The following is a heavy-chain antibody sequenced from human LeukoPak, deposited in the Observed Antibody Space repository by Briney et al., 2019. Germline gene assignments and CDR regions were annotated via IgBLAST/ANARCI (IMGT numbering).Heavy chain of an antibody. J-gene: IGHJ4*02. CDR1: GFIFSSHG. V-gene: IGHV3-23*01. CDR3: ARDTYYYDSSGYLE. CDR2: ISPSGDIT. D-gene: IGHD3-22*01. Sequence: GGSLRLSCAASGFIFSSHGMNWVRQAPGKGLEWVSGISPSGDITYYADSVKGRFTISRDNSKNSLYLQMNSLRAEDTAVYYCARDTYYYDSSGYLEWGQGTLVTVSS.